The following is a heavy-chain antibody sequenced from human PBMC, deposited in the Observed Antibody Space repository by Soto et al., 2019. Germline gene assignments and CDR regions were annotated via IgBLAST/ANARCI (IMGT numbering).Heavy chain of an antibody. Sequence: GGSLRLSCAASGFTFSSYGMHWVRQAPGKGLEWVAVIWYDGSNKYYADSVKGRFTISRDNSKNTLYLQMNSLRAEDTAVYYWAKALPFFGVVSGGSIDPWGQGTLVTVSS. J-gene: IGHJ5*02. CDR1: GFTFSSYG. V-gene: IGHV3-33*06. CDR3: AKALPFFGVVSGGSIDP. CDR2: IWYDGSNK. D-gene: IGHD3-3*01.